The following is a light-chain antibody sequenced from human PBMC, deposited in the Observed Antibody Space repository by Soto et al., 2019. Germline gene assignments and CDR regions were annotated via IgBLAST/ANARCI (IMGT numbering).Light chain of an antibody. CDR3: AAWDDSLNGLI. V-gene: IGLV1-44*01. J-gene: IGLJ2*01. CDR2: SND. CDR1: SSNIGTRP. Sequence: QSVLTQPPSASGTPGQRVTISCSGSSSNIGTRPVNWYQQLPGTAPKLLIYSNDQRPSGVPDRISGSKSGTSASLAISGLQSEDEADYYCAAWDDSLNGLIFGGGTKLTVL.